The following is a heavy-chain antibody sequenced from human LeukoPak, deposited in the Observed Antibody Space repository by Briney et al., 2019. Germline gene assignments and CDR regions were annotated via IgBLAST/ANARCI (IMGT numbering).Heavy chain of an antibody. CDR2: IRYDGSKK. CDR3: ARGPIAAAGTLDY. D-gene: IGHD6-13*01. J-gene: IGHJ4*02. CDR1: GFTFSSYG. Sequence: PGGSLRLSCAASGFTFSSYGMHWVRQAPGKGLEWVASIRYDGSKKYYADSVKGRFTISRDNSKNTLYLQMNSLRAEDTAMYYCARGPIAAAGTLDYWGQGTLVTVSS. V-gene: IGHV3-30*02.